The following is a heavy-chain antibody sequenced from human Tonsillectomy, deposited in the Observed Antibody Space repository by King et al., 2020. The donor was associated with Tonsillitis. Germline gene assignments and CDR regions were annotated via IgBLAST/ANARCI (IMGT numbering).Heavy chain of an antibody. CDR2: IDPSDSYT. Sequence: QLVQSGAEVKKPGESLRISCKGSGYSFTSYWISWVRQIPGKGLEWMGRIDPSDSYTNYTPSFQGHVTISSDKSINTAYLQWSSLKASDTAMYYCATVAGSYYSSLDYWGQGTVVTVPS. J-gene: IGHJ4*02. CDR3: ATVAGSYYSSLDY. V-gene: IGHV5-10-1*03. D-gene: IGHD3-10*01. CDR1: GYSFTSYW.